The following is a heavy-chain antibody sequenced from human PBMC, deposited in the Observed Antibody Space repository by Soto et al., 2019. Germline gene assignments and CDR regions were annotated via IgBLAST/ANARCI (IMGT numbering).Heavy chain of an antibody. V-gene: IGHV3-15*01. CDR1: GFTFSNAW. D-gene: IGHD3-16*01. J-gene: IGHJ6*02. CDR2: IKSKTDGGTT. Sequence: PGGSLRLSCAASGFTFSNAWMSWVRQAPGKGLEWVGRIKSKTDGGTTDYAAPVKGRFTISRDDSKNTLYLQMNSLKTEDTAVYYCTTDRGGTWKYYYYGMDVWGQGTKVTVSS. CDR3: TTDRGGTWKYYYYGMDV.